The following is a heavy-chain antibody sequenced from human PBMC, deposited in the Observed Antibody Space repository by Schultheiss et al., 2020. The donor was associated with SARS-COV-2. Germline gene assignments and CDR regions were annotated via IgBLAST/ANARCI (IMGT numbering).Heavy chain of an antibody. CDR1: GFTFSSYG. CDR2: ISYDGSNK. D-gene: IGHD4-11*01. CDR3: ARSIYSNYVWSSDY. Sequence: GGSVRLSCAASGFTFSSYGMHWVRQAPGKGLEWVAVISYDGSNKYYADSVKGRFTISRDNSKNTLYLQMNSLRAEDTAVYYCARSIYSNYVWSSDYWGQGTLVTVSS. J-gene: IGHJ4*02. V-gene: IGHV3-30*03.